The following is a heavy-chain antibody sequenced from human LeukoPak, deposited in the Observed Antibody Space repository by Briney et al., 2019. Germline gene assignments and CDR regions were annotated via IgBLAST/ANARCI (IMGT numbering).Heavy chain of an antibody. Sequence: GSSVKVSCKASGGTFSSYAISWVRQAPGQGLEWMGRIIPILGIANYAQKFQGRVTITADKSTSTAYMELSRLRSDDTAVYYCARAGWYYDFWSGYWGNHIYYYYGMDVWGQGTTVTVSS. D-gene: IGHD3-3*01. V-gene: IGHV1-69*04. CDR1: GGTFSSYA. CDR2: IIPILGIA. J-gene: IGHJ6*02. CDR3: ARAGWYYDFWSGYWGNHIYYYYGMDV.